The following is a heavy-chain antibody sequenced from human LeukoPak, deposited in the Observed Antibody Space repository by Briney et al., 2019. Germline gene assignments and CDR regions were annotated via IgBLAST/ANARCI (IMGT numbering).Heavy chain of an antibody. J-gene: IGHJ4*02. D-gene: IGHD3-22*01. CDR3: ARGRKPSWGYYDRSGYFDY. Sequence: PSETLSLTCTVSGGSISSYYWSWIRQPPGKGLEWIGYIYYSGSTNYNPSLKSRVTISVDTSKNQFSLKLSSVTAADTAVYYCARGRKPSWGYYDRSGYFDYWGQGTLVTVSS. CDR1: GGSISSYY. CDR2: IYYSGST. V-gene: IGHV4-59*01.